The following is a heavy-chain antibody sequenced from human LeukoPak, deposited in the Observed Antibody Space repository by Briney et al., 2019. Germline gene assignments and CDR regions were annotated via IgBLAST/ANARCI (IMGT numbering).Heavy chain of an antibody. V-gene: IGHV1-69*01. CDR3: ATRATAMARVYYYYGMDV. D-gene: IGHD5-18*01. J-gene: IGHJ6*02. CDR1: GGTFSSYA. CDR2: IIPMFGTT. Sequence: SVKVSCKASGGTFSSYAITWVRQAPGQGLEWMGGIIPMFGTTNFAQKFQGRVTITADESTSTAYMELSSLRSEDTAVYYCATRATAMARVYYYYGMDVWGQGTTVTVSS.